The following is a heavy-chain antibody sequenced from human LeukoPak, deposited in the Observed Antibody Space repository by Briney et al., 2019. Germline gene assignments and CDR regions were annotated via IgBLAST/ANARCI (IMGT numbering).Heavy chain of an antibody. J-gene: IGHJ3*02. CDR2: ISYDGSNK. CDR3: AGDYYGSGSYYNGGAFDI. V-gene: IGHV3-30-3*01. Sequence: PRGSLSLSCAASAFTFSSYAMHCVRQAPNKWLEWVALISYDGSNKYYGDSVKGPFTISRENSKTTLYLQMNSLRAEDTAVYYCAGDYYGSGSYYNGGAFDIWGQGTMVTVSS. CDR1: AFTFSSYA. D-gene: IGHD3-10*01.